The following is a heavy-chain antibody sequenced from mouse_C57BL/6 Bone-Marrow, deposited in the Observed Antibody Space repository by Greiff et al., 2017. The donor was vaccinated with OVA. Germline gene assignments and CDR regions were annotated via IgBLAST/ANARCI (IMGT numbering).Heavy chain of an antibody. CDR1: GYSFTGYY. CDR2: INPSTGGT. D-gene: IGHD1-1*01. J-gene: IGHJ4*01. CDR3: ARCHYYGSSYRNAMDY. Sequence: VQLKESGPELVKPGASVKISCKASGYSFTGYYMNWVKQSPEKSLEWIGEINPSTGGTTYNQKFKAKATLTVDKSSSTAYMQLKSLTSEDSAVYYCARCHYYGSSYRNAMDYWGQGTSVTVSS. V-gene: IGHV1-42*01.